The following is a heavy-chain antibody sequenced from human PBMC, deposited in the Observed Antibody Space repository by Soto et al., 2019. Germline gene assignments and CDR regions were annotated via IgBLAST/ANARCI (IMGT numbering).Heavy chain of an antibody. J-gene: IGHJ6*02. D-gene: IGHD1-26*01. V-gene: IGHV4-4*07. CDR3: AREGASGFGMDV. Sequence: SETLSLTCTVSGGSMVTYYWVFIRQPAGKPLEWIGRIYPSGTTNYNPSLKSRVTLSLDTSKNQFSLNLSSVTAADTAVYYCAREGASGFGMDVWGQGTTVTVSS. CDR1: GGSMVTYY. CDR2: IYPSGTT.